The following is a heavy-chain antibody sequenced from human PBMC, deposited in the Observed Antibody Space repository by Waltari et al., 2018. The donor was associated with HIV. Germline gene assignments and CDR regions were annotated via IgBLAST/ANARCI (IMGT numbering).Heavy chain of an antibody. D-gene: IGHD6-25*01. J-gene: IGHJ4*02. CDR2: LKRDGTEP. CDR3: VRDDPGYLPIDY. CDR1: GFTFHQYS. V-gene: IGHV3-7*03. Sequence: VESGGGLVEPGGSLTLSCRTSGFTFHQYSRNWVRRRPGTGLEGVAPLKRDGTEPSYGDATEGRFTISRDNSANSVFLHIDRLKVEDTARYFCVRDDPGYLPIDYWGQGTVVTV.